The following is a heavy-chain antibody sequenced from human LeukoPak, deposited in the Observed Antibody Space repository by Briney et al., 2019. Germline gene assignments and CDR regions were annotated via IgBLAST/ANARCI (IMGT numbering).Heavy chain of an antibody. J-gene: IGHJ4*02. CDR1: GFPFSSYA. CDR3: VRRDGYNFDY. D-gene: IGHD5-24*01. CDR2: VCSNAACA. V-gene: IGHV3-64*02. Sequence: GRSLRLSCAASGFPFSSYAMHWVRQAPGKGLEYVSAVCSNAACAYYADSVRGRFTISRDNSKNTVYLQMGNLRVEDTAVYYCVRRDGYNFDYWGQGTLVTVSS.